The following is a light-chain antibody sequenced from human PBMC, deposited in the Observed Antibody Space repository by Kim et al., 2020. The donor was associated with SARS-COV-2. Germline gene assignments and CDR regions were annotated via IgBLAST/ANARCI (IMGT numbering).Light chain of an antibody. CDR1: SSDIGASNY. J-gene: IGLJ3*02. Sequence: QSALTQPASVSGSPGQSITISCTGTSSDIGASNYIAWYQQHPGKAPKLMIYDVSKRPSGVSVRFSGSKSGNTASLTVSGLQAEDEAGYYCTSFTNSATGVFGGG. CDR3: TSFTNSATGV. V-gene: IGLV2-14*03. CDR2: DVS.